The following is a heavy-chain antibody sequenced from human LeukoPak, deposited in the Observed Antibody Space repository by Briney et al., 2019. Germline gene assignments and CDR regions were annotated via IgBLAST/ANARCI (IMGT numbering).Heavy chain of an antibody. CDR3: ARAGQWELRRGFDP. Sequence: GYXFXXXAMNXXRQAPGQGLEWMGWINTNTGNPTYAQGFTGRFVFSLDTSVSTAYLQISSLKAEDTAVYYCARAGQWELRRGFDPWGQGTLVTVSS. V-gene: IGHV7-4-1*02. CDR2: INTNTGNP. J-gene: IGHJ5*02. D-gene: IGHD1-26*01. CDR1: GYXFXXXA.